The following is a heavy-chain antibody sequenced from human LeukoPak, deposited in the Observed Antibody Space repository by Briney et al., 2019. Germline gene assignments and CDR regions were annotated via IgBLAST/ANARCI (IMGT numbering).Heavy chain of an antibody. J-gene: IGHJ4*02. Sequence: PSETLSLTCAVYGGSFSGYYWSWIRQPPGKGLEWIGEINHSGSTNYNPSLKSRVTISVDTSKNQFSLKLSSVTAADTAVYYCARGLYDYVWGSYTPLYFDHWGQGTLVTVSS. CDR2: INHSGST. CDR3: ARGLYDYVWGSYTPLYFDH. CDR1: GGSFSGYY. V-gene: IGHV4-34*01. D-gene: IGHD3-16*01.